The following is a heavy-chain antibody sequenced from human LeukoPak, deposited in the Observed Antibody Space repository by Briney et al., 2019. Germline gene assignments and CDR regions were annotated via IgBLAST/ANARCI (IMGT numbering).Heavy chain of an antibody. D-gene: IGHD6-13*01. CDR2: IYYSGST. Sequence: SETLSLTCTVSGGSISSSSYYWGWIRQPPGKGLEWIGSIYYSGSTHYNPSLKSRVTISVDTSKNQFSLKVSSVTAADTAVYYCARLIPRSSSWHFDYWGQGALVTVSS. CDR1: GGSISSSSYY. CDR3: ARLIPRSSSWHFDY. V-gene: IGHV4-39*07. J-gene: IGHJ4*02.